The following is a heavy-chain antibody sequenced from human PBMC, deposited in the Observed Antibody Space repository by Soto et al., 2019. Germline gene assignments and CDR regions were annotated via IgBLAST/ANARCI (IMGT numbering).Heavy chain of an antibody. CDR2: IWYDGSNK. CDR3: ARVPGGAFFYFDY. CDR1: GFTFSSYG. J-gene: IGHJ4*02. V-gene: IGHV3-33*01. Sequence: GGSLRLSCAASGFTFSSYGMHWVRQAPGKGLEWVAVIWYDGSNKYYADSVKGRFTISRDNSKNTLYLQMNSLRAEDTAVYSCARVPGGAFFYFDYWGQGTLVTVSS. D-gene: IGHD3-10*01.